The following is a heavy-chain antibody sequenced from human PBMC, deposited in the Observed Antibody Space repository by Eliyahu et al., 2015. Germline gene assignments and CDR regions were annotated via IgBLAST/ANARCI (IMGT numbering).Heavy chain of an antibody. Sequence: EVQLVESGGGLVKPGGSLRLSCAVSGXSVYNYAMPWVRQAPGKGVEWLAALSGGGDATYYADSVKGRFTISRDSSKNTLFLQINGLIVGDTADYYCVSCSGGSCYTRLDLWGQGTRVTVSS. CDR1: GXSVYNYA. V-gene: IGHV3-23*04. J-gene: IGHJ5*02. CDR3: VSCSGGSCYTRLDL. D-gene: IGHD2-15*01. CDR2: LSGGGDAT.